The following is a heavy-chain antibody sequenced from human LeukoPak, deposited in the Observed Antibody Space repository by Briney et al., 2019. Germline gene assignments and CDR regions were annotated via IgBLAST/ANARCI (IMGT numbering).Heavy chain of an antibody. D-gene: IGHD6-13*01. CDR3: ARHSSSSWPQYAFDI. CDR2: IYYSGST. V-gene: IGHV4-59*08. J-gene: IGHJ3*02. Sequence: PSETLSLTCAVSGGSISSGYCSWIRQPPGKGLEWIGYIYYSGSTNYNPSLQSRVTISVDTSQNQFSLRLSSVTAADTAVYYCARHSSSSWPQYAFDIWGQGTMVTVSS. CDR1: GGSISSGY.